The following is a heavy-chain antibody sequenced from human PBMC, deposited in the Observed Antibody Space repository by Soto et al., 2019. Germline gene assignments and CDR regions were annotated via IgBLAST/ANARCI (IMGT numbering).Heavy chain of an antibody. CDR2: IIPILGIA. D-gene: IGHD6-19*01. V-gene: IGHV1-69*02. CDR1: GGTFSSYS. CDR3: ARGAAGIAVAGPSYYFDY. J-gene: IGHJ4*02. Sequence: QVQLMQSGAAVKKPGSSVKVSCKASGGTFSSYSISWVRQAPGQGLEWMGRIIPILGIANYAQKLQGRVTITADKSTSTADMELSSLRSEDTAVYYCARGAAGIAVAGPSYYFDYWGQGTLVTVSS.